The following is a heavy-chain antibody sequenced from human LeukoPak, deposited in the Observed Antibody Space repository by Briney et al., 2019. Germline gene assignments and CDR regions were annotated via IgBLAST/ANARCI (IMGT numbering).Heavy chain of an antibody. V-gene: IGHV5-10-1*01. CDR1: GFSFTNYW. D-gene: IGHD3-3*01. Sequence: GGSLKISCQGFGFSFTNYWMSWVCQVPGKGLEWMADIESSDTNKKYSASLQGHVTISVDKSKDTAYLQWSSVEASDTAMYFCARHKFFGVVYHLDNWGQGPLVTVSS. CDR3: ARHKFFGVVYHLDN. J-gene: IGHJ4*02. CDR2: IESSDTNK.